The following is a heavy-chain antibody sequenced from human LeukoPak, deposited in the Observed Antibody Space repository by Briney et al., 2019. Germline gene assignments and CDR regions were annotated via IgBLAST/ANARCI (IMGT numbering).Heavy chain of an antibody. J-gene: IGHJ4*02. CDR1: GYTFTSYG. CDR3: ARDRGKWEHLRFFDY. CDR2: ISAYNGNT. Sequence: ASVKVSCKTSGYTFTSYGISWVRQAPGQGLEWMGWISAYNGNTNYAQKFQSRVTMTTDTSTSTAYMELRSLRSDDTAMYYCARDRGKWEHLRFFDYWGQGTLVTVSS. D-gene: IGHD1-26*01. V-gene: IGHV1-18*01.